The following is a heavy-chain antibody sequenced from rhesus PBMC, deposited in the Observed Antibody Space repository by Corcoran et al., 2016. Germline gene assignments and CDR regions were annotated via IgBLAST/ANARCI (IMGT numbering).Heavy chain of an antibody. V-gene: IGHV4-127*01. D-gene: IGHD3-16*01. CDR2: SGCSSGST. Sequence: QVQLQESGPGLVKPSETLSLTCAVSGYSISSGYGWSWIRQPPGKGLEWIGYSGCSSGSTNYNPSLRSRGTISKDTSQNQFSLKLSSVTAADTAVYYCARGAYSGSLDYWGQRILVTVSS. CDR1: GYSISSGYG. J-gene: IGHJ4*01. CDR3: ARGAYSGSLDY.